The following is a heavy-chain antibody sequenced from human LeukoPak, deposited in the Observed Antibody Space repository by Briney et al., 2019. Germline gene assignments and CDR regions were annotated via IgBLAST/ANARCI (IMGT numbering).Heavy chain of an antibody. CDR3: ARLALQEVGATQTYYLDY. J-gene: IGHJ4*02. CDR2: IHNSGST. D-gene: IGHD1-26*01. CDR1: GGSVSSYY. Sequence: SETLSLTCTVSGGSVSSYYWSWIRQPPGKGLEWIASIHNSGSTKYNPSLKSRVIVSVDTSKNQFSLQLTSVTAADTAVYYCARLALQEVGATQTYYLDYWGQGTLVTVSS. V-gene: IGHV4-59*02.